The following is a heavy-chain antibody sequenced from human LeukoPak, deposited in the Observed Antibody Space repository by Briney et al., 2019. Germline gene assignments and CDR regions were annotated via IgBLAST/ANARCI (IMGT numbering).Heavy chain of an antibody. Sequence: GGSLRLSCAASGFTFSSYSMNWVRQPPGKGLEWVSYISTTSSYIYYADSVKGRFTISRDNAKNSLYLQMNSLRAEDTAVYYCAKGNYYDYDYWGQGTLVTVSS. CDR1: GFTFSSYS. V-gene: IGHV3-21*01. J-gene: IGHJ4*02. CDR2: ISTTSSYI. D-gene: IGHD1-26*01. CDR3: AKGNYYDYDY.